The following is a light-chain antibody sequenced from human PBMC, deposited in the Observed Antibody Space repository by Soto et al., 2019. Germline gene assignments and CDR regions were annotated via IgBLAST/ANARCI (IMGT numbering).Light chain of an antibody. V-gene: IGKV1-9*01. CDR2: AAS. CDR1: QGISSY. Sequence: DIQLTQSPSFLSASVGDRVTITCRASQGISSYLAWYQQKPGKAPKLLIYAASTLQSGVTSRFSGSGYGTEFTLTISSLQPEDFATYHCQQLNSYPWTFGQGTKVEIK. J-gene: IGKJ1*01. CDR3: QQLNSYPWT.